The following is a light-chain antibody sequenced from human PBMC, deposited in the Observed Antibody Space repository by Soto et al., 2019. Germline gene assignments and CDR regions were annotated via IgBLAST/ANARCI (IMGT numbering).Light chain of an antibody. J-gene: IGKJ1*01. CDR2: GAS. CDR3: HQYNDWPRT. CDR1: QSLSSNF. V-gene: IGKV3-20*01. Sequence: EIVMTQSPDILSLSPGERAYLSCGASQSLSSNFLAWYQQKPGQAPRLLIYGASSRATGIPDRFSGTGSETDFTLTINRLEPEDFADYYCHQYNDWPRTFGQGTKVDIK.